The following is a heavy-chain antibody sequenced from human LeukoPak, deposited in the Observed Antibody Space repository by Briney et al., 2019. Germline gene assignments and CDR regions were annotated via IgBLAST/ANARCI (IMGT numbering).Heavy chain of an antibody. V-gene: IGHV3-15*01. J-gene: IGHJ4*02. D-gene: IGHD3-22*01. CDR1: GFTFSNAW. Sequence: PGGSLRLSCAASGFTFSNAWMSWVRQAPGKGLEWVGRIKSKTDGGTTDYAAPVKGRFTISRDDSKNTLYLQMNSLKTEDTAVYYCTTEYYYDSSGYSPPDYWGRGTLVTVSS. CDR2: IKSKTDGGTT. CDR3: TTEYYYDSSGYSPPDY.